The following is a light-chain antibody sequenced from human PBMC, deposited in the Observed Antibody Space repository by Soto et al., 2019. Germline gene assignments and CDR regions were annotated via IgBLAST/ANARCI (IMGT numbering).Light chain of an antibody. V-gene: IGKV3-15*01. Sequence: EIVMTQSPATLSVSPGERATLSCRASQSVSSKLAWYQQKPGQAPRLLIYGASTRATGIPTRFSGSGSGTGFTLTISSLQSEDFAVYYCQQYNNWTRTFGQGTKVEIK. CDR3: QQYNNWTRT. CDR1: QSVSSK. CDR2: GAS. J-gene: IGKJ1*01.